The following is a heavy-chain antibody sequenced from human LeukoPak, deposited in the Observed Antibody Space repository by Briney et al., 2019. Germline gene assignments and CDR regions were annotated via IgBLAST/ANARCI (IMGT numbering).Heavy chain of an antibody. J-gene: IGHJ6*03. Sequence: GGSLRLSCAASGFTFSYYSMNRVRQAPGKGLEWVAFIRYDGSNKYYADSVKGRFTISRDNSKNTLYLQMNSLRAEDTAVYYCAKETTTTYCGGDCYPPNYYYYYYMDVWGKGTTVTISS. V-gene: IGHV3-30*02. D-gene: IGHD2-21*02. CDR1: GFTFSYYS. CDR2: IRYDGSNK. CDR3: AKETTTTYCGGDCYPPNYYYYYYMDV.